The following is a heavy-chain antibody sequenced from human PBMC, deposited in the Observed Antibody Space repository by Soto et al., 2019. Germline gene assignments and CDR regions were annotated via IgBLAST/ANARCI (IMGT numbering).Heavy chain of an antibody. CDR1: TSYW. CDR2: IYPGDSDT. Sequence: TSYWIAWVRQMPGEGLEWMGIIYPGDSDTRYSPSFQGQVTISADKSINTVYLQWSSLKASDTAMYYCARTSAAGKYYYGMDVWGQGTTVTVSS. CDR3: ARTSAAGKYYYGMDV. D-gene: IGHD6-13*01. J-gene: IGHJ6*02. V-gene: IGHV5-51*01.